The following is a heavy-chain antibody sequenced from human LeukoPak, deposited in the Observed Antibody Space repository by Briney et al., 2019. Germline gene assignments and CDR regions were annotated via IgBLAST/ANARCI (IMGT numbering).Heavy chain of an antibody. CDR1: GFTFSSYA. V-gene: IGHV3-23*01. CDR2: ISGSGGST. D-gene: IGHD6-19*01. Sequence: GGSLRLSCAASGFTFSSYAMSWVRQAPGKGLEWVSAISGSGGSTYYADSVKGRFTISRDNSKNTLYLQMNSLRAEDTAVYYCAKVYSSGWYRVEYFDYWGQGTLVTVSS. CDR3: AKVYSSGWYRVEYFDY. J-gene: IGHJ4*02.